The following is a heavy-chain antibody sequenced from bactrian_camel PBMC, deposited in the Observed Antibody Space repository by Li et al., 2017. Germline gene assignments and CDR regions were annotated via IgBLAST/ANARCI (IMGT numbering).Heavy chain of an antibody. CDR1: GDTVNMYY. J-gene: IGHJ4*01. V-gene: IGHV3S53*01. CDR3: AAECLPQFLDFRSPQH. CDR2: IDGDGIT. Sequence: HVQLVESGGGSVQAGGSLRLSCVASGDTVNMYYMGWFRQAPGKEREGLAAIDGDGITSYLDSVKGRFTISRHNANRTLVLQMNKLRPDDTAVYYCAAECLPQFLDFRSPQHWGQGTQVTVS. D-gene: IGHD8*01.